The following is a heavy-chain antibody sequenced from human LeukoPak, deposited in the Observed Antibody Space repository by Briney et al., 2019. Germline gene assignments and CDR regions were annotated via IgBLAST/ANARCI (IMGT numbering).Heavy chain of an antibody. CDR3: ARDCSGGSCYSEGAFDI. CDR1: GFTVSSNY. CDR2: IYSGGST. D-gene: IGHD2-15*01. J-gene: IGHJ3*02. V-gene: IGHV3-66*01. Sequence: GGSLRLSCAASGFTVSSNYMSWVRQAPGKGLEWVSVIYSGGSTYYADSVKGRFTISRDNPKNTLYLQMNSLRAEDTAVYYCARDCSGGSCYSEGAFDIWGQGTMVTVSS.